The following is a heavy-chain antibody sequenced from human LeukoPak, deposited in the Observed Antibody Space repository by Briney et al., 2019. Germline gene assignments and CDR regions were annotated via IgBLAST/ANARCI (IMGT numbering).Heavy chain of an antibody. CDR2: ISAYHGNT. CDR1: GYALISYG. Sequence: ASVKVSCKASGYALISYGISWVRQAPGQGREWMGWISAYHGNTNYAQKLQSRVTMTTDTSTSTAYMELRSLRSDDTAVYYCARDGSGTWNDYWGQGTLVTVSS. J-gene: IGHJ4*02. D-gene: IGHD3-10*01. V-gene: IGHV1-18*01. CDR3: ARDGSGTWNDY.